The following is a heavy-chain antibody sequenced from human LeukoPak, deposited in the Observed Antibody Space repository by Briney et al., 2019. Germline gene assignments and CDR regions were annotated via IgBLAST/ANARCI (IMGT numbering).Heavy chain of an antibody. CDR2: ISYDGSNK. V-gene: IGHV3-30-3*01. CDR1: GFTFSSYA. Sequence: GRSLRLSCAASGFTFSSYAMHWVRQAPGKGLEWVAVISYDGSNKYYADSVKGRFTISRDNSKNTLYLQMNSLRAEDTAVYYCARAIAARPPDYWGQGTLVTVSS. CDR3: ARAIAARPPDY. J-gene: IGHJ4*02. D-gene: IGHD6-6*01.